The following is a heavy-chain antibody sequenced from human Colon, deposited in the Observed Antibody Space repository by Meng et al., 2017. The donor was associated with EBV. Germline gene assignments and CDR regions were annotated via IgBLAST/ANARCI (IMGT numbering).Heavy chain of an antibody. CDR2: INHSGST. D-gene: IGHD5-18*01. Sequence: QVQLQQWGAGLLKPSETLSLTCAVYGGSFSGHYWTWIRQPPGKGLEWIGEINHSGSTNYNPSLKSRVTISTDTSKNQFSLKVKSVTAADTAVYYCARADVDTSMVNPKLSFDYWGQGTLVTVSS. CDR1: GGSFSGHY. J-gene: IGHJ4*02. CDR3: ARADVDTSMVNPKLSFDY. V-gene: IGHV4-34*01.